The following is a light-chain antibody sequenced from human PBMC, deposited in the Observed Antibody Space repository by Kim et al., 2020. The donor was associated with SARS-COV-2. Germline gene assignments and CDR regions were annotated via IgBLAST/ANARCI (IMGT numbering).Light chain of an antibody. CDR2: NDS. Sequence: GQSVTKSGTGNVSDVGGYNDDSGYQKHPGKATKLMIYNDSKRPAGVPGSFSGSKSGNEASLTVCGLQAEDEADYCCCSYAGSYTLVFGGGTQLTVL. CDR3: CSYAGSYTLV. CDR1: VSDVGGYND. V-gene: IGLV2-11*01. J-gene: IGLJ2*01.